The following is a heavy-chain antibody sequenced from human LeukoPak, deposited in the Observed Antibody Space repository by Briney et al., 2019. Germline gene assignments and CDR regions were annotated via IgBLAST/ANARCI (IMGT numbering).Heavy chain of an antibody. CDR2: ISSSGSTI. CDR3: AKDRECSTVWGSYRYCNYFDY. V-gene: IGHV3-48*03. CDR1: GFTFSSYE. D-gene: IGHD3-16*02. Sequence: PGGSLRLSCAASGFTFSSYEMNWVRQAPGKGLEWVSYISSSGSTIYYADSVKGRFTISRDNSKNTLYLQMNSLRAEDTAVYYCAKDRECSTVWGSYRYCNYFDYWGQGTLVTVSS. J-gene: IGHJ4*02.